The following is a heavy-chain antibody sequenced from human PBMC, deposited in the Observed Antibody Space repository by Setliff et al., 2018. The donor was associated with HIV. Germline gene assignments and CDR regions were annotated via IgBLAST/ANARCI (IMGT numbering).Heavy chain of an antibody. J-gene: IGHJ4*02. D-gene: IGHD3-22*01. Sequence: GGSLRLSCAASGFTVSSNYMSWVRQAPGKGLEWVSVIYSGGSTYYADSVKGRFTISRDNSKSTLYLQMNSLRAEDTAVYYCARLAPTYYYDSSGYYYPYYFDYWGQGTLVTVSS. V-gene: IGHV3-53*01. CDR3: ARLAPTYYYDSSGYYYPYYFDY. CDR2: IYSGGST. CDR1: GFTVSSNY.